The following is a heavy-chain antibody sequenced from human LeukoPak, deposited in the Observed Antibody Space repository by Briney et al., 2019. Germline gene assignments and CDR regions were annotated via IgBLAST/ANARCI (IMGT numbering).Heavy chain of an antibody. D-gene: IGHD6-19*01. CDR2: IWYDGSNE. CDR3: ARDHPAVGGSTGYFQH. V-gene: IGHV3-33*01. CDR1: GFTFSSYG. Sequence: PGRSLRLSCAASGFTFSSYGMHCVRQAPGKGLEWVAVIWYDGSNEYYADSVKGRFTISRDNSKNTLYLQMNSLRAEDTAVYYCARDHPAVGGSTGYFQHWGQGTLVTVSS. J-gene: IGHJ1*01.